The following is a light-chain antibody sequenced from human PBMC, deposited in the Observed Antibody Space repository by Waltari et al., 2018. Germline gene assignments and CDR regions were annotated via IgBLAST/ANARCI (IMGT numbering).Light chain of an antibody. V-gene: IGKV1-27*01. CDR2: AAS. J-gene: IGKJ1*01. Sequence: IQMTKSPTSLYASVGNRVTITCRSSQGISNYLAWYQPKPGKVPKLRIYAASTLQSGVPSLFSGSGSGTDFTLTISSLQPEDVATYYCQKYNSAPWTFGQGTKLEIK. CDR3: QKYNSAPWT. CDR1: QGISNY.